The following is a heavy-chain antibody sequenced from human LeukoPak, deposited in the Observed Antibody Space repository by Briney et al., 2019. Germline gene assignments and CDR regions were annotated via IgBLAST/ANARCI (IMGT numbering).Heavy chain of an antibody. CDR1: GFTVSSNY. V-gene: IGHV3-66*01. CDR3: ARALAAASHTSFDY. D-gene: IGHD6-13*01. J-gene: IGHJ4*02. Sequence: PGGSLRLSCAASGFTVSSNYMSWVRQAPGKGLEWVSIIYSGGTTYYADSVKGRFTISRDISKNTVYLQMNSLRAEDTAVYYCARALAAASHTSFDYWGQGTLVTVSS. CDR2: IYSGGTT.